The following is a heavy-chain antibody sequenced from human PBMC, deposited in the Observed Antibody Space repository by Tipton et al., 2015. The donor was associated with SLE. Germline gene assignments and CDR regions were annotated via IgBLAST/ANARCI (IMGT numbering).Heavy chain of an antibody. CDR3: ARGPDRGYYFDV. CDR2: IYFDGNS. V-gene: IGHV4-59*12. Sequence: TLSLTCTVSGGSIGPFYWHWIRQCPGKALEWIGYIYFDGNSNGRGNYNPSLKSRVTMSLDTSKKQFSLKLNSVSAADTAVFYCARGPDRGYYFDVWGQGMLVTVSS. CDR1: GGSIGPFY. D-gene: IGHD3-10*01. J-gene: IGHJ4*02.